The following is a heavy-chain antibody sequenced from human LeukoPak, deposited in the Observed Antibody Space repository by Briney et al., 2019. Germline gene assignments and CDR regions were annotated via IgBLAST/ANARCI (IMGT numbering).Heavy chain of an antibody. CDR2: ISANSGNT. CDR3: ARDAADTVRGGDY. CDR1: GYTFSNYN. D-gene: IGHD5-18*01. J-gene: IGHJ4*02. Sequence: ASVKVSCKAYGYTFSNYNINWVRQAPGQGLEWMGWISANSGNTNYAQKLQGRVTMTTDTSTSTAYMELRSLRSDDTAVYYCARDAADTVRGGDYWGQGSLVTVSS. V-gene: IGHV1-18*01.